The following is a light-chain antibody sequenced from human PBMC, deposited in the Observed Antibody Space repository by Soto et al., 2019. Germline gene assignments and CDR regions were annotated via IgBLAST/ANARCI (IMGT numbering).Light chain of an antibody. Sequence: DIQMTQSPSFLSASVGDRVTITCQASHDITNSLNWYQQKPGKAPTLLIYNASNLKTLAPSRLSLSGSGTDFTFTITRLQPEDIATYSCQQYDDFPYTFGQETKLDIK. CDR2: NAS. CDR1: HDITNS. CDR3: QQYDDFPYT. J-gene: IGKJ2*01. V-gene: IGKV1-33*01.